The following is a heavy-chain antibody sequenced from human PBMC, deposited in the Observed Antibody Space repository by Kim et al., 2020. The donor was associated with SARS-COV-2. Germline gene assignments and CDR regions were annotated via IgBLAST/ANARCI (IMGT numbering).Heavy chain of an antibody. Sequence: SETLSLTCTVSGGSISSSSYYWGWIRQPPGKGLEWIGSIYYSGSTYYNPSLKTRVTISVDTSKNQFSLKLSSVTAADTAVYYCARHFVPYFDWLLPYYFDYWGQGTLVTVSS. J-gene: IGHJ4*02. V-gene: IGHV4-39*01. CDR1: GGSISSSSYY. CDR2: IYYSGST. CDR3: ARHFVPYFDWLLPYYFDY. D-gene: IGHD3-9*01.